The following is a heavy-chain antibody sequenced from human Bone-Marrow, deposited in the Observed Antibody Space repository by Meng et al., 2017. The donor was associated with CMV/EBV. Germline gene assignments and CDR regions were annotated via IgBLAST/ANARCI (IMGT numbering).Heavy chain of an antibody. V-gene: IGHV3-48*03. D-gene: IGHD3-3*01. CDR1: GFTFSSYE. CDR3: ARDPKKYYDFWSGYYPTGDGMDV. J-gene: IGHJ6*02. CDR2: ISSSGSTI. Sequence: GESLKISCAASGFTFSSYEMNWVRQAPGKGLEWVSYISSSGSTIYYADSVKGRFTISRDNAKNSLYLQMNSLRAEETAVYYCARDPKKYYDFWSGYYPTGDGMDVWGQGTTVTVSS.